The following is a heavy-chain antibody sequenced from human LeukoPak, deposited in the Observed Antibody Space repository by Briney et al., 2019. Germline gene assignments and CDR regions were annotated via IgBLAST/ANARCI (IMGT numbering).Heavy chain of an antibody. V-gene: IGHV3-30*04. J-gene: IGHJ3*02. CDR2: ISYDGSNK. D-gene: IGHD1-26*01. CDR1: GFTFSSYA. Sequence: PGGSLRLSCAASGFTFSSYAMHWVRQAPGKGLEWVAVISYDGSNKYYADSVKGRFTISRDNSKNTLYLQMNSLRAEDTAVYYCAKGPRRERPFDAFDIWGQGTMVTVSS. CDR3: AKGPRRERPFDAFDI.